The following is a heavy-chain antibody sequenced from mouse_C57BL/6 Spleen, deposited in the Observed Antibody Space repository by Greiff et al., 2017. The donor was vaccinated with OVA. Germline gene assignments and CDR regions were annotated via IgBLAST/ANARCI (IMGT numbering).Heavy chain of an antibody. V-gene: IGHV1-69*01. J-gene: IGHJ4*01. CDR2: IDPSDSYT. Sequence: VQLQQPGAELVMPGASVKLSCKASGYTFTSYWMHWVKQRPGQGLEWIGEIDPSDSYTNYNQKFKGKSTLTVDKSSSTAYMQLSSLTSEDSAVYYCARLGGINAMDYWGQGTSVTVSS. CDR3: ARLGGINAMDY. D-gene: IGHD1-1*02. CDR1: GYTFTSYW.